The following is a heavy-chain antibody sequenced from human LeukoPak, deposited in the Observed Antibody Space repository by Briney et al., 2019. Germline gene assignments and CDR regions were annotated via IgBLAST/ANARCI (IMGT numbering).Heavy chain of an antibody. D-gene: IGHD3-16*01. V-gene: IGHV3-30-3*01. CDR3: AREMKIYERIMAASDY. J-gene: IGHJ4*02. CDR1: GFTFSNYA. CDR2: ISNDGSNK. Sequence: PGGSLRLSCAASGFTFSNYAMSWVRQAPGKGLVWLAVISNDGSNKYYADSVKGRFTISRDNSKNTLYLQMNTLGTEDTAIYYCAREMKIYERIMAASDYWGQGTLVTVSS.